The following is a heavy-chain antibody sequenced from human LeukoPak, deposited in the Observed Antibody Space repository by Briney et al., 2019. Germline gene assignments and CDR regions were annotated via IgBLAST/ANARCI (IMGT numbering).Heavy chain of an antibody. CDR2: IKEDGSEK. V-gene: IGHV3-7*01. J-gene: IGHJ3*02. D-gene: IGHD3-22*01. CDR1: GFTFSRYW. CDR3: ARYYYNDNGYSEDAFDI. Sequence: PGGSLRLSCAASGFTFSRYWMTWVRQAPGKGLEWVANIKEDGSEKNYADSMKGRFTISRDNAKNSLYLQMNTLRAEDTAVYYCARYYYNDNGYSEDAFDIWGQGTMVTVSS.